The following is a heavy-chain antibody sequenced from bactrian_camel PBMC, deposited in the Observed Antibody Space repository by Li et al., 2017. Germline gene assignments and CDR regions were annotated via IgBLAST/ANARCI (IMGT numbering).Heavy chain of an antibody. CDR2: IDSAGAT. CDR3: TRDRGLAVPAGSFDY. Sequence: HVQLVESGGGSVQAGGSLRLSCAASGYTVSTGYMAWFRQAPGKEREGVAAIDSAGATTYTYSVQGRFTISRDNAKNTINLELNSLKTEDTAMYYCTRDRGLAVPAGSFDYWAQGTQVTVS. J-gene: IGHJ6*01. CDR1: GYTVSTGY. D-gene: IGHD6*01. V-gene: IGHV3S53*01.